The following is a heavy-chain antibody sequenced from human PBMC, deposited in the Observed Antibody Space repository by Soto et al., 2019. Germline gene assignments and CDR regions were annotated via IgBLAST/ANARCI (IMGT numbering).Heavy chain of an antibody. Sequence: GGSMRLSCAADGFTFDDYAMHWVRQAPGKGLEWVSGISWNSGSIGYADSVKGRFTSYRDNAKNSVYLQMDSLIAEDMALYYCAKDIRVGYSSSSRYYYYCGNDVWGQGTTVTVSS. V-gene: IGHV3-9*03. CDR2: ISWNSGSI. D-gene: IGHD6-6*01. CDR1: GFTFDDYA. J-gene: IGHJ6*02. CDR3: AKDIRVGYSSSSRYYYYCGNDV.